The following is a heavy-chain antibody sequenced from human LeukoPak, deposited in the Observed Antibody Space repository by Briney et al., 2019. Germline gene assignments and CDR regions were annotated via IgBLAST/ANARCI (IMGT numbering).Heavy chain of an antibody. CDR3: ARLAYCGGDCDGDYLDY. V-gene: IGHV1-18*01. Sequence: SVKVSCKASGYTFTSYGITLVRQAPGQGLEWMGWISAYNGNTNYAQKLQGRVTMTTDTSTRTAYTELRSVRSDDTAGYYCARLAYCGGDCDGDYLDYGGEGTLVTVS. D-gene: IGHD2-21*02. CDR1: GYTFTSYG. J-gene: IGHJ4*02. CDR2: ISAYNGNT.